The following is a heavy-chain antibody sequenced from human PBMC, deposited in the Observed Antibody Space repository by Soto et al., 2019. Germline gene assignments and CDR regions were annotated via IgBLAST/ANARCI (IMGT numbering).Heavy chain of an antibody. J-gene: IGHJ4*02. V-gene: IGHV4-59*01. CDR2: IYFTGNT. CDR3: ARAVGYCSGGNCYDY. CDR1: GGSISTYY. D-gene: IGHD2-15*01. Sequence: SETLSLTCTVSGGSISTYYWSWIRQPPGKGLEWIGYIYFTGNTNYNPSLKSRVTISVDTSRNQFSLRLTSVTAADTAVYYCARAVGYCSGGNCYDYWGQGTLVTAPQ.